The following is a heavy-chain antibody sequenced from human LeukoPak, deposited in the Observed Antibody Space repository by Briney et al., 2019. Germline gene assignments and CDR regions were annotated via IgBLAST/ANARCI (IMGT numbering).Heavy chain of an antibody. D-gene: IGHD6-13*01. Sequence: PGGSLRLSCAASGFTFSSYAMSWVRQAPGKGLEWVSAITNSGDYTYYADSVKGRFTISRDNSKNTLYLQINSLRAEDTAIYYCAKAPMEDSWYIHFDYWGQGTLVTVPS. CDR2: ITNSGDYT. CDR3: AKAPMEDSWYIHFDY. CDR1: GFTFSSYA. V-gene: IGHV3-23*01. J-gene: IGHJ4*02.